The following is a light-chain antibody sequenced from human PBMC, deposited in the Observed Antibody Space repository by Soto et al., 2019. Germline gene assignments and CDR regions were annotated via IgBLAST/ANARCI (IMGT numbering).Light chain of an antibody. CDR1: QSVSST. V-gene: IGKV3-15*01. Sequence: EIVMTQSPATLSVSPGERATLSCRASQSVSSTLAWYQQKPGQAPRLLIYGASTRATDIPARFSGSGSGTDFTLTINSLEPEDFAVYYCQQRSNLPGTFGPGTKVEIK. CDR2: GAS. J-gene: IGKJ3*01. CDR3: QQRSNLPGT.